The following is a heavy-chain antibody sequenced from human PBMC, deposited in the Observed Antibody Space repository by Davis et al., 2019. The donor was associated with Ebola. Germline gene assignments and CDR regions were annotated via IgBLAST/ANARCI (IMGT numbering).Heavy chain of an antibody. J-gene: IGHJ5*02. V-gene: IGHV3-30*03. Sequence: GESLKISCAASGFTFSSYGMHWVRQAPGKGLEWVAVISYDGSNKYYADSVRGRFTISRDNSKNTLYLQLNSLRTEDSAAYSCARIGFKSGAPNHWGQGTQVTVSS. CDR1: GFTFSSYG. CDR3: ARIGFKSGAPNH. D-gene: IGHD2-15*01. CDR2: ISYDGSNK.